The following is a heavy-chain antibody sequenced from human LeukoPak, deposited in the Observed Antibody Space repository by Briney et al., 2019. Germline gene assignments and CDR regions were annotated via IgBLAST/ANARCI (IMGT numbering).Heavy chain of an antibody. J-gene: IGHJ4*02. CDR1: GFTFADYA. D-gene: IGHD6-19*01. V-gene: IGHV3-9*01. Sequence: GGSLRRSCAASGFTFADYAMHWVRQAPGKGLEWVSGISWNSGSIGYADSVKGRFTISRDNAKNSLYLQMNSLRAEDTALYYRAKSLGYSSGYFDYWGQGTLGTVSS. CDR3: AKSLGYSSGYFDY. CDR2: ISWNSGSI.